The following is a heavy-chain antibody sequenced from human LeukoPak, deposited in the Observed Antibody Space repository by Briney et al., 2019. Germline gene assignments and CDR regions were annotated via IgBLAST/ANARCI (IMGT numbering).Heavy chain of an antibody. CDR1: GFTFSSYE. V-gene: IGHV3-48*03. J-gene: IGHJ6*04. CDR2: ISSSGSTI. CDR3: ARDLGYCTSTSCYSLYGMGV. Sequence: PGGSLRLSCAASGFTFSSYEMNWVRQAPGKGLEWVSYISSSGSTIYYADSVKGRFTISRDNAKNSLYLQMNSLRAEDTAVYYCARDLGYCTSTSCYSLYGMGVWGKGTTVTVSS. D-gene: IGHD2-2*02.